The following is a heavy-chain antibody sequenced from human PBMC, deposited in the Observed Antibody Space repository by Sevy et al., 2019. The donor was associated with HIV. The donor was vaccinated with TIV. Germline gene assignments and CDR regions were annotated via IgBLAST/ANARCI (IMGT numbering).Heavy chain of an antibody. J-gene: IGHJ3*02. Sequence: GGSLRLSCAASRFTFSDYYMSWIRQAPVKGLEWLSYISSSGSTIYYADSVKGRFTISRDNAKNSLYLQMNSLRAEDTAVYYCAREMEGVPGRAFDIWGQGTMVTVSS. CDR3: AREMEGVPGRAFDI. CDR1: RFTFSDYY. D-gene: IGHD6-19*01. CDR2: ISSSGSTI. V-gene: IGHV3-11*01.